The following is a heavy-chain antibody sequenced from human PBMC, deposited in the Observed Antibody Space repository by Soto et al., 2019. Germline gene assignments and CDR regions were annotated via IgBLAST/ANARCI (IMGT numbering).Heavy chain of an antibody. Sequence: EVQLLESGGGLVQPGGSLRLSCVVSGFTFGSYAMSWVRQAPEKGPEWVAILGGNGFTTYYADSVTGPFTISGDKSKSTLFLQTNSLRADDPGVYYWAKALRPNLNFFSDIDVGGRGTSVTVSS. J-gene: IGHJ6*03. V-gene: IGHV3-23*01. CDR3: AKALRPNLNFFSDIDV. D-gene: IGHD1-1*01. CDR2: LGGNGFTT. CDR1: GFTFGSYA.